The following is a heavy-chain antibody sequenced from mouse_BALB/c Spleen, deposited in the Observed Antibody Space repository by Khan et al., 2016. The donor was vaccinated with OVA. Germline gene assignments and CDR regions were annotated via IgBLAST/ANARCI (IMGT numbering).Heavy chain of an antibody. Sequence: QVQLKQSGAELAKPGASVKMSCKASGYTFTSYWMHWVKQRPGQGLEWIGYIHPSSGYTEYNQNFNDKATLTADKSSSTAYMQLSSLTSEDSAVYYCARDRIDYWGQGTTLTVSS. V-gene: IGHV1-7*01. CDR2: IHPSSGYT. J-gene: IGHJ2*01. CDR1: GYTFTSYW. CDR3: ARDRIDY.